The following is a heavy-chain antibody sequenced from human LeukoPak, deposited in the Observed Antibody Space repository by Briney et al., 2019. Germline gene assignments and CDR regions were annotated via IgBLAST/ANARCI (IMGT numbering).Heavy chain of an antibody. CDR1: GFTFSSYA. J-gene: IGHJ5*02. V-gene: IGHV3-7*01. D-gene: IGHD6-19*01. Sequence: GGSLRLSCAASGFTFSSYAMHWVRQAPGKGLEWVANIQHDGSEQYYVDSVKGRFTISRDNTKKSLFLQINSLRAEDTAVYYCATPARGGSALPWGQGTLVTVSS. CDR2: IQHDGSEQ. CDR3: ATPARGGSALP.